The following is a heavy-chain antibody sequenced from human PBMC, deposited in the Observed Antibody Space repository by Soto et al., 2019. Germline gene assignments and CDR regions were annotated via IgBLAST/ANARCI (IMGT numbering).Heavy chain of an antibody. CDR2: ISSSSSYT. Sequence: QVQLVESGGGLVKPGGSLRLSCAASGFTFSDYYMSWIRQAPGKGLEWVSYISSSSSYTNYADSVKGRFTISRDNAKNSLYLQMNSLRAEDTAVYYCARDRGRYYYAWNNWFDPWGQGTLVTVSS. V-gene: IGHV3-11*06. CDR1: GFTFSDYY. D-gene: IGHD3-10*01. CDR3: ARDRGRYYYAWNNWFDP. J-gene: IGHJ5*02.